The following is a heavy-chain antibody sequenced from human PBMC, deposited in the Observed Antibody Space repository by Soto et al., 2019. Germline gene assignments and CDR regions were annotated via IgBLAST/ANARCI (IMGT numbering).Heavy chain of an antibody. CDR3: AKAPLYCSGGSCYSTSDY. D-gene: IGHD2-15*01. Sequence: EVQLLESGGGLVQPGGSLRLSCAASGFTFSSYAMSWVRQAPGKGLEWVSAISGSGGSTYYADSVKGRFTISRDNSKNTLYLQMNSLRAEDTAVYYCAKAPLYCSGGSCYSTSDYWGQGTLVTVSS. J-gene: IGHJ4*02. CDR2: ISGSGGST. CDR1: GFTFSSYA. V-gene: IGHV3-23*01.